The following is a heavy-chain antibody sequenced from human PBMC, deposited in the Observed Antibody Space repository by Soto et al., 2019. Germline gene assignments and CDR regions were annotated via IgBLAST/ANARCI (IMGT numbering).Heavy chain of an antibody. J-gene: IGHJ4*02. CDR2: ISYDGSNK. V-gene: IGHV3-30-3*01. D-gene: IGHD6-19*01. Sequence: QVQLVESGGGVVQPGRSLRLSCAASGFTFSSYAMHWVRQAPGKGLEWVAVISYDGSNKYYADSVKGRFTISRDNSKNTLYLQMNSLRAEDTAVYYRAREEGWQWLTYWGQGTLVTVSS. CDR1: GFTFSSYA. CDR3: AREEGWQWLTY.